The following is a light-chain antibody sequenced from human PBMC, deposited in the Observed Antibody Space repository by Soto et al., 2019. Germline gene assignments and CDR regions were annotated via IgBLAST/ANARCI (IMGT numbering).Light chain of an antibody. Sequence: DIQMTQSPSSLSASVGDRVTITCQASQDITNDLNWYQQKPGKAPKVLISEASNLKTGGPSRFSGSGSGTDFTFTISSLQPEDIATYFCQQYDNVPLTFGGGTKVEIK. CDR1: QDITND. CDR3: QQYDNVPLT. V-gene: IGKV1-33*01. CDR2: EAS. J-gene: IGKJ4*01.